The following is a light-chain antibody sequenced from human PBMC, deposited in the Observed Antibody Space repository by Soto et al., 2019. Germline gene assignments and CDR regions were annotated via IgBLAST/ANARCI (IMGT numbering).Light chain of an antibody. CDR2: KVS. J-gene: IGKJ1*01. Sequence: VGLTHSPLSLPVTLIDPASSSCRSSQLLVHSDGNTYLSWFQQRPGQSPRRLIYKVSNWDSGVPDRFSGSGSGTDFTLKISRVEAEDVGFYYCMQATYWPWTFGQGTKVDI. V-gene: IGKV2-30*02. CDR3: MQATYWPWT. CDR1: QLLVHSDGNTY.